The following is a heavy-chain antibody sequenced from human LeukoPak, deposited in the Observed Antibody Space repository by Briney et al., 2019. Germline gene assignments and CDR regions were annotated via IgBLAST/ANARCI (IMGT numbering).Heavy chain of an antibody. Sequence: SETLSLTCAVYGGSFSGYYWSWIRQPPGKGLEWIGEINHSGSTNYNPSLKSRVTISVDTSKNQFSLKLSSVTAADTAVYYCAKGYDTRGDWGQGTLVIVSS. D-gene: IGHD3-16*01. CDR3: AKGYDTRGD. V-gene: IGHV4-34*01. CDR2: INHSGST. CDR1: GGSFSGYY. J-gene: IGHJ4*02.